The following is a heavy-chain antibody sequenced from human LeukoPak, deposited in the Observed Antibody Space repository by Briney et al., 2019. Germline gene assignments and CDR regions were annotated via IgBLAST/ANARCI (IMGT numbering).Heavy chain of an antibody. CDR1: GFSFSNHG. J-gene: IGHJ4*02. D-gene: IGHD1-14*01. CDR3: ANGGFPRTNFDY. Sequence: PGGSLRLSCAASGFSFSNHGMHWVRQAPGKRLEWVAVIWDDGNNKRYANSVNGRFTISRDNSENTLYLQMNSLRAEDTAVYYCANGGFPRTNFDYWGQGTLVTVSS. CDR2: IWDDGNNK. V-gene: IGHV3-33*06.